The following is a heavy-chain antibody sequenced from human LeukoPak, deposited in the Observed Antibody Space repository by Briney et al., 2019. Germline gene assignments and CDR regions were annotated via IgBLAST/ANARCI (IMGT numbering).Heavy chain of an antibody. CDR1: GYTFTSYA. J-gene: IGHJ4*02. CDR2: INAGNGNT. V-gene: IGHV1-3*01. CDR3: ARAYSSSWSYLANFDY. Sequence: GASVKVSCKASGYTFTSYAMHWVRQAPGQRLEWMGWINAGNGNTKYSQKFQGRVTITRDTSASTAYMELSSLRSEDTAVYYCARAYSSSWSYLANFDYWGQGTLVTVSS. D-gene: IGHD6-13*01.